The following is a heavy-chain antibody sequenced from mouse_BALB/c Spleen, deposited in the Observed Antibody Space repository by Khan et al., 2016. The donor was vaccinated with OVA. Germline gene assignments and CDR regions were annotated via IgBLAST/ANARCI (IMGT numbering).Heavy chain of an antibody. Sequence: QVQLQQSGPELVKPGASVKISCKASGYTFTAYDINWVRQRPGQGLEWIGWIYPGDGSTAYNENFKGKATLTAAESSNTAYMQLSSLTSEECAVYYCAREGLRGVAVDYWGQGTSVSVSS. CDR3: AREGLRGVAVDY. CDR2: IYPGDGST. D-gene: IGHD2-4*01. CDR1: GYTFTAYD. J-gene: IGHJ4*01. V-gene: IGHV1S56*01.